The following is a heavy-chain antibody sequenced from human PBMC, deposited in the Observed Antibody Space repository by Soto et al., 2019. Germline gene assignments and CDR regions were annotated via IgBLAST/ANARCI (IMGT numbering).Heavy chain of an antibody. J-gene: IGHJ3*02. Sequence: GGSLRLSCAASGFTCSSYDISWVRQAPGKGLEWVSTILVGGSTHYPDSVKGRFTISRDNSKNTVFLQMNSLTAGDTAVYYCAKATATGGGAFDICGQGTVVTVS. D-gene: IGHD2-8*02. CDR3: AKATATGGGAFDI. CDR1: GFTCSSYD. CDR2: ILVGGST. V-gene: IGHV3-23*01.